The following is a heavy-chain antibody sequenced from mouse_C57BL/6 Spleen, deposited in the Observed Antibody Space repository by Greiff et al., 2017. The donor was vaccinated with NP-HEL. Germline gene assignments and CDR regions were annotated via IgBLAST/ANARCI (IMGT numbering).Heavy chain of an antibody. CDR2: IDPSDSYT. V-gene: IGHV1-69*01. D-gene: IGHD2-4*01. Sequence: VQLQQPGAELVMPGASVKLSCKASGYTFTSYWMHWVKQRPGQGLEWIGEIDPSDSYTNYNQKFKGKSTLTVDKSSSTAYMQLSSLTSEDSAVDYCARRDYDKYYFDYWGKGTTLTVSS. CDR1: GYTFTSYW. CDR3: ARRDYDKYYFDY. J-gene: IGHJ2*01.